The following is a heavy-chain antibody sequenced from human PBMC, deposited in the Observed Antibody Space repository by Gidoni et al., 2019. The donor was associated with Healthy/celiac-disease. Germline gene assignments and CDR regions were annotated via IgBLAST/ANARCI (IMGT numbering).Heavy chain of an antibody. CDR3: ARSLGDYGDYYFDY. V-gene: IGHV2-70*01. J-gene: IGHJ4*02. CDR2: IDWDDDK. CDR1: GFSLSTSGMC. Sequence: QITLRESGPALVKPTQTLTLTCTFPGFSLSTSGMCVSWIRQPPGKALEWPALIDWDDDKYYSTSLKTRLTISKDTSKNQVVLTMTNMDPVDTATYYCARSLGDYGDYYFDYWGQGTLVTVSS. D-gene: IGHD4-17*01.